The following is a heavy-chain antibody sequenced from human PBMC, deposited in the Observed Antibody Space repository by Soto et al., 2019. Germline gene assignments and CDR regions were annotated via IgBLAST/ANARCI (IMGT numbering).Heavy chain of an antibody. CDR3: ARDLSIAVAGTSPTIWFDP. Sequence: SVKVSCKASGGTFSSYAISWVRQAPGQGLEWMGGIIPIFGAANYAQKFQGRVTITADKSTSTDYMELSSLRSEDTAVYYCARDLSIAVAGTSPTIWFDPWGQGTLVTVSS. D-gene: IGHD6-19*01. V-gene: IGHV1-69*06. CDR2: IIPIFGAA. J-gene: IGHJ5*02. CDR1: GGTFSSYA.